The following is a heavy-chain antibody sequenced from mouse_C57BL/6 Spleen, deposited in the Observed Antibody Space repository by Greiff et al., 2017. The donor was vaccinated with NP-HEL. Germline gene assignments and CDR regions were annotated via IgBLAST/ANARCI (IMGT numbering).Heavy chain of an antibody. V-gene: IGHV5-16*01. CDR1: GFTFSDYY. J-gene: IGHJ1*03. D-gene: IGHD2-5*01. CDR3: AREGYSNYHWYFDV. CDR2: INYDGSST. Sequence: EVHLVESEGGLVQPGSSMKLSCTASGFTFSDYYMAWVRQVPEKGLEWVANINYDGSSTYYLDSLKSRFIISRDNAKNILYLQMSSLKSEDTATYYCAREGYSNYHWYFDVWGTGTTVTVSS.